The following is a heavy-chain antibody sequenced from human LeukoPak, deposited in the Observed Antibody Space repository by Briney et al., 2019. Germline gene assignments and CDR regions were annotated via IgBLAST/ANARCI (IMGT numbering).Heavy chain of an antibody. Sequence: GRSLRLSCAAPGFTFSSYAMHWVRQAPGKGLEWVAVISYDGSNKYYADSVKGRFTISRDNSKNTLYLQMNSLRAEDTAVYYCARDYSSSSRYFDYWGQGTLVTVSS. V-gene: IGHV3-30*04. CDR2: ISYDGSNK. J-gene: IGHJ4*02. D-gene: IGHD6-6*01. CDR1: GFTFSSYA. CDR3: ARDYSSSSRYFDY.